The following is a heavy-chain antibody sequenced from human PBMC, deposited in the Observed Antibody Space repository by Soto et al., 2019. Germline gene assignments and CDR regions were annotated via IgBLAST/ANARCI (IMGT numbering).Heavy chain of an antibody. CDR1: GFTVSSNY. J-gene: IGHJ6*03. CDR2: IYSGGST. D-gene: IGHD4-17*01. Sequence: GGSLRLSCAASGFTVSSNYMSWVRQAPGKGLEWVSVIYSGGSTYYADSVKGRFTISRHNSKNTLYLQMNSLRAEDTAVYYCAVCGDYVGRNYYYYYMDVWGKGTTVTVSS. V-gene: IGHV3-53*04. CDR3: AVCGDYVGRNYYYYYMDV.